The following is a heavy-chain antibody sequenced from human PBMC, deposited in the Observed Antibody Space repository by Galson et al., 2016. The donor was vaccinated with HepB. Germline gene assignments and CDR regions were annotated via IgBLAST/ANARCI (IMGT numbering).Heavy chain of an antibody. Sequence: SLRLSCAASEFTFRSYDMSWVRQSTGKGLEWVAAIGTLHDSFFPDSVQGRFSISRENVKNSLYLQLNRLRAGDTAVYYCARIARGGSYTLGYFDLWGRGTLVTVSS. CDR2: IGTLHDS. J-gene: IGHJ2*01. D-gene: IGHD2-15*01. CDR3: ARIARGGSYTLGYFDL. V-gene: IGHV3-13*04. CDR1: EFTFRSYD.